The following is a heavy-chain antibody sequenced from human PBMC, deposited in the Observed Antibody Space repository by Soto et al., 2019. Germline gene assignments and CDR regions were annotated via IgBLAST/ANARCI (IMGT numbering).Heavy chain of an antibody. J-gene: IGHJ4*02. V-gene: IGHV3-23*01. D-gene: IGHD1-26*01. CDR3: SKGSAPGWTYFSLGF. CDR1: GFTFSSYG. Sequence: PGGSLRLSCAASGFTFSSYGMSWVRQAPGKGLEWVSSISGSGGSTSYADSVKGRFTISRDNSKNTLYLQMNSLRAEDTAVYYCSKGSAPGWTYFSLGFWGQGTLVTVSS. CDR2: ISGSGGST.